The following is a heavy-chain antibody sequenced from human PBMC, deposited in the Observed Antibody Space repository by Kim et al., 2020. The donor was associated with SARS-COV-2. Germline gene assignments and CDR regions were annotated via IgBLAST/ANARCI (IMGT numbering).Heavy chain of an antibody. CDR1: GYTFTSYG. Sequence: ASVKVSCKASGYTFTSYGISWVRQAPGQGLEWMGWISAYNGNTNYAQKLQGRVAMTTDTSTSTAYMELRSLRSDDTAVYYCAREGAGMYSGSYYAYYYGMDVWGQGTTVTVSS. D-gene: IGHD1-26*01. J-gene: IGHJ6*02. CDR2: ISAYNGNT. CDR3: AREGAGMYSGSYYAYYYGMDV. V-gene: IGHV1-18*01.